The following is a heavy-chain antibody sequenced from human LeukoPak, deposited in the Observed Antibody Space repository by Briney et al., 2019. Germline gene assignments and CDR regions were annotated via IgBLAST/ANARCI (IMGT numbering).Heavy chain of an antibody. V-gene: IGHV4-59*01. Sequence: PSETLSLTCTVSAGSISPYYWSWIRQPPGKGLEWLGYIYYSGSTDYNPSLMGRLTISVDTSKNQFSLTLTSVTEADTAVYYYARDYGGKLDYWGHGTLVTVSS. CDR3: ARDYGGKLDY. J-gene: IGHJ4*01. CDR2: IYYSGST. CDR1: AGSISPYY. D-gene: IGHD4-23*01.